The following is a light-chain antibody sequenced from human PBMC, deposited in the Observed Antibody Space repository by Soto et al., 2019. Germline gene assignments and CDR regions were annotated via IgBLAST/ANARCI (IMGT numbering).Light chain of an antibody. CDR1: SSDVGGYNY. CDR3: SSYKSSSTP. Sequence: QSALTQPASVSGSPGQSITISCTGNSSDVGGYNYVSWYQQHPGKAPKLMIYDVSNRPSGVSNRFSGSKSGNTASLTISGLHAEDEADYYCSSYKSSSTPLGGGTKLTVL. V-gene: IGLV2-14*01. J-gene: IGLJ2*01. CDR2: DVS.